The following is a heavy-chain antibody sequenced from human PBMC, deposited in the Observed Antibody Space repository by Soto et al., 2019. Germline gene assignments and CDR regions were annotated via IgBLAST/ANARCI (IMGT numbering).Heavy chain of an antibody. J-gene: IGHJ5*01. V-gene: IGHV4-61*01. CDR1: DGSVSSGSYY. D-gene: IGHD3-22*01. CDR3: ARVNYYDISGYWPAYNWFDS. CDR2: IYYSGST. Sequence: SETLSLTCTVSDGSVSSGSYYWSWIRQPPGKGLEWIGYIYYSGSTNYNPSLKSRVTISVDTSKNQFSLKLSSVTAADTAVYYCARVNYYDISGYWPAYNWFDSSGQATFVTL.